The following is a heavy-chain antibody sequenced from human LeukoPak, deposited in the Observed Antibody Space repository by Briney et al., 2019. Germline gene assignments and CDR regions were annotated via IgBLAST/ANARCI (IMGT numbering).Heavy chain of an antibody. D-gene: IGHD1-26*01. V-gene: IGHV5-51*01. Sequence: GESMKISCKVSGSSFTSYSIGWVRQLPGKGLEWMGIIYPGDSGATYSPSFQGQVTISVDKSINTAYLQWSSLQASDTAMYYCGMSGDRVPLQDDVFDVWGQGTMVTVST. CDR1: GSSFTSYS. CDR2: IYPGDSGA. CDR3: GMSGDRVPLQDDVFDV. J-gene: IGHJ3*01.